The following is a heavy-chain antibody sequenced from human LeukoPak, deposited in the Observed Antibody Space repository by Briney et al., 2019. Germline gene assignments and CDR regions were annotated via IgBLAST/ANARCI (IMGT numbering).Heavy chain of an antibody. CDR1: GFTFSSYE. CDR3: AKDGTAIYYYYMDV. D-gene: IGHD5-18*01. V-gene: IGHV3-23*01. Sequence: GGSLRLSCAASGFTFSSYEMNWVRQAPGKGLEWVSAISGSGGSTYYADSVKGRFTISRDNSKNTLYLQMNSLRAEDTAVYYCAKDGTAIYYYYMDVWGKGTTVTISS. J-gene: IGHJ6*03. CDR2: ISGSGGST.